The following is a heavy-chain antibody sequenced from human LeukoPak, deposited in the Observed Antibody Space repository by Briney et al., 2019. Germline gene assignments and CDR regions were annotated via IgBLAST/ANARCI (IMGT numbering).Heavy chain of an antibody. J-gene: IGHJ4*02. D-gene: IGHD1-26*01. V-gene: IGHV3-23*01. CDR3: AREGPIVGATRPSNEGAFDY. Sequence: GGSLRLSCAASGFTFSSYAMSWVRQAPGKGLEWVSAISGSGGSTYYADSVKGRFTISRDNSKNTLYLQMNSLRAEDTAVYYCAREGPIVGATRPSNEGAFDYWGQGTLVTVSS. CDR2: ISGSGGST. CDR1: GFTFSSYA.